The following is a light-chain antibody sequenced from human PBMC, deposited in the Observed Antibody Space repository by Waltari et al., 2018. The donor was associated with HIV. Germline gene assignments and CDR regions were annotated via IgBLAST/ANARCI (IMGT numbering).Light chain of an antibody. CDR1: QSVSSY. J-gene: IGKJ1*01. CDR3: QQRRNWPKT. Sequence: EIVLTQSPATLSLSPGERATLSCRASQSVSSYLAWYQQKPGQAPRLLIYDASNRATGIPARFSGSESGTDFTLTISSLESEAFAVYYCQQRRNWPKTFGQGTKVEIK. CDR2: DAS. V-gene: IGKV3-11*01.